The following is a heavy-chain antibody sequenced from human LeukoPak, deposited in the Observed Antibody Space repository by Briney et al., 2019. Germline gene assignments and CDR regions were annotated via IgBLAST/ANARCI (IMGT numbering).Heavy chain of an antibody. CDR1: GGSINSYY. J-gene: IGHJ4*02. D-gene: IGHD4-23*01. Sequence: SETLSLTCTVSGGSINSYYWSWIRQPAGKGLEGIGRIYSSGSTNYNPSLKSRVSMSVDTSKNQFSLKLTSVTAADPAVYYCARGGKATVVTMWGQGILVTVSS. CDR2: IYSSGST. CDR3: ARGGKATVVTM. V-gene: IGHV4-4*07.